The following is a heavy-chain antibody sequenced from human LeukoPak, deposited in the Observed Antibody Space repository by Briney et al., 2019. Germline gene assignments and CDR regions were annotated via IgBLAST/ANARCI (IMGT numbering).Heavy chain of an antibody. CDR2: IYYSGSNGGST. CDR1: GVSISRGGYS. V-gene: IGHV4-30-4*07. D-gene: IGHD1-26*01. Sequence: SQTLSLTCAVSGVSISRGGYSWSWIRQPPGKGLEWIGYIYYSGSNGGSTNYNPSLKSRVTISVDTSKNQFSLKLSSVTAADTAVYYCAGESGSYFHYWGQGTLVTVSS. J-gene: IGHJ4*02. CDR3: AGESGSYFHY.